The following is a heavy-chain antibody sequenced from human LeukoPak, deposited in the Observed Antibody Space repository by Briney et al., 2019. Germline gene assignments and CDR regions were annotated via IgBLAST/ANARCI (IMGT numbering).Heavy chain of an antibody. D-gene: IGHD3-22*01. CDR3: ATEFYDSSGYYNGFDY. J-gene: IGHJ4*02. CDR2: FDPEDGET. Sequence: ASVKVSCKVSGYTLTELSMHWVRQAPGKGLEWMGGFDPEDGETIYAQKFQGRVTMTEDTSTDTAYMELSSLRSEDTAVYYCATEFYDSSGYYNGFDYWDQGTLVTVSS. CDR1: GYTLTELS. V-gene: IGHV1-24*01.